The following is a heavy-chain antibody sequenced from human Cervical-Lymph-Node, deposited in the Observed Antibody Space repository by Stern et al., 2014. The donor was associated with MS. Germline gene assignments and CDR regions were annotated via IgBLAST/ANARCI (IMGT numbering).Heavy chain of an antibody. J-gene: IGHJ4*02. Sequence: VQLVESGGGLVKPGGSLRLSCAASGFTFSDYFMTWVRQAPGQGLEWLSFISSSGDTLKYAQSVRGRVTIYRGNAKNCLYLAMNSLRAEDTAVYYCVRGLGSYEDSWGQGTLVTVSS. CDR2: ISSSGDTL. D-gene: IGHD3-10*01. V-gene: IGHV3-11*01. CDR1: GFTFSDYF. CDR3: VRGLGSYEDS.